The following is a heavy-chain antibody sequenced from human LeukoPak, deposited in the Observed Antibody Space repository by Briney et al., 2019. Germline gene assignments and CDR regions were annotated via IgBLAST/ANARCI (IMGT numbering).Heavy chain of an antibody. CDR2: IIPIFGTA. V-gene: IGHV1-69*13. D-gene: IGHD6-13*01. CDR3: ARPLSGGSSWYSLYYYGMDV. J-gene: IGHJ6*02. Sequence: ASVKVSCKASGGTFSSYAISWVRQAPGQGLEWMGGIIPIFGTANYAQKFQGRVTITADESTSTAYMELSSLRSEDTAVYCCARPLSGGSSWYSLYYYGMDVWGQGTTVTVSS. CDR1: GGTFSSYA.